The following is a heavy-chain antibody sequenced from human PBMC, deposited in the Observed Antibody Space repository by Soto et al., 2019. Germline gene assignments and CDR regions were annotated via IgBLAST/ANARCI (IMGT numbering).Heavy chain of an antibody. Sequence: ASVKVSCKASGYTFTSYGISWVRQAPGQGLEWMGWISAYNGNTNYAQKLQGRVTMTTGTSTSTAYMELRSLRSDDTAVYYCARVITMVRGVISPRGAFDIWGQGTMVTASS. CDR1: GYTFTSYG. V-gene: IGHV1-18*01. CDR2: ISAYNGNT. J-gene: IGHJ3*02. D-gene: IGHD3-10*01. CDR3: ARVITMVRGVISPRGAFDI.